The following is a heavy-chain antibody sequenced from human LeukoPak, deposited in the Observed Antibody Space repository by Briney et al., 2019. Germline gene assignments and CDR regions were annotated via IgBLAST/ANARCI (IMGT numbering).Heavy chain of an antibody. CDR2: ISAYNGNT. V-gene: IGHV1-18*04. J-gene: IGHJ4*02. CDR1: GYTFTGYY. Sequence: GASVKVSCKASGYTFTGYYMHWVRQAPGQGLEWMGWISAYNGNTNYAQKLQGRVTMTTDTSTSTAYMELRSLRSDDTAVYYCASGVRKVDYWGQGTLVTVSS. D-gene: IGHD1-1*01. CDR3: ASGVRKVDY.